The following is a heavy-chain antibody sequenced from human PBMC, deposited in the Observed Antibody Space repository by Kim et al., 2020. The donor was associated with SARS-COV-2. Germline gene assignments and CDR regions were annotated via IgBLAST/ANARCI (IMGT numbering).Heavy chain of an antibody. V-gene: IGHV1-46*01. D-gene: IGHD1-20*01. CDR1: GYTFTSYY. Sequence: ASVKVSCKASGYTFTSYYMHWVRQAPGQGLEWMGIINPSGGSTSYAQKFQGRVTMTRDTSTSTVYMELSSLRSEDTAVYYCARDRRINWTEGYYYGMDVWGQETTVTVSS. J-gene: IGHJ6*02. CDR2: INPSGGST. CDR3: ARDRRINWTEGYYYGMDV.